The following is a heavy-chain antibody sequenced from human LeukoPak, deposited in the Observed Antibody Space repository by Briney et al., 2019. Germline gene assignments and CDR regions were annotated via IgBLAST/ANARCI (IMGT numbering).Heavy chain of an antibody. Sequence: SETLSLTCTVSGGSISSYYWSWIRQPPGRGLEYIGYVYYSGNTDYNPSLKSRVTMSVDTSKNQFSLRLNSVTAADTAVYYCARWYCSTTTCYYLDHWGQGTLVTVSS. CDR2: VYYSGNT. CDR3: ARWYCSTTTCYYLDH. D-gene: IGHD2-2*01. V-gene: IGHV4-59*01. J-gene: IGHJ4*02. CDR1: GGSISSYY.